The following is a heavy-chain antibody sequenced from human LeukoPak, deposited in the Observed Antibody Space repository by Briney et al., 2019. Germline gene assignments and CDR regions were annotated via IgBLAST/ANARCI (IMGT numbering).Heavy chain of an antibody. CDR1: GFTFSSYA. CDR2: ISYDGGNN. J-gene: IGHJ4*02. Sequence: GGSLRLSCSASGFTFSSYAMHWVCQAPGKGLEWVALISYDGGNNYYADSVKGRFTLSRDNSKNTLYLQMSSLRAEDTAVYYCARGSAIFGECDLWGQGTLVTVSS. V-gene: IGHV3-30-3*01. D-gene: IGHD3-10*01. CDR3: ARGSAIFGECDL.